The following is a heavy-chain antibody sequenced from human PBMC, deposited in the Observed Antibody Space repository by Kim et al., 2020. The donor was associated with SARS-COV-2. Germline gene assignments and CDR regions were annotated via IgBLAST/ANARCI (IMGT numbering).Heavy chain of an antibody. V-gene: IGHV6-1*01. J-gene: IGHJ5*02. CDR2: TYYRSKWYS. Sequence: SQTLSLTCAISGDTVSSNKAAWNWFRQSPSRGLEWLGRTYYRSKWYSDYAVSVKSRITINPDTSKNQFSLQLNSVTPEDTAVYYCAKVGSGWGLGTWGQGTLVTVSS. CDR3: AKVGSGWGLGT. D-gene: IGHD3-3*01. CDR1: GDTVSSNKAA.